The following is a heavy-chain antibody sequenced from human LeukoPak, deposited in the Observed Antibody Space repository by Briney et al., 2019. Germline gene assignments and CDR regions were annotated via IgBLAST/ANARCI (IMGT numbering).Heavy chain of an antibody. CDR3: ARRVAAAAYFFDY. D-gene: IGHD6-13*01. Sequence: PSQTLSLTCTVSGGSISSGAYYWSWIRQPPGKGLEWIGYIYHSGSAYYNPSLKSRVTISVDRSKNQFSLKLSSVTAADTAVYYCARRVAAAAYFFDYWGQGTLVTVSS. V-gene: IGHV4-30-2*01. J-gene: IGHJ4*02. CDR1: GGSISSGAYY. CDR2: IYHSGSA.